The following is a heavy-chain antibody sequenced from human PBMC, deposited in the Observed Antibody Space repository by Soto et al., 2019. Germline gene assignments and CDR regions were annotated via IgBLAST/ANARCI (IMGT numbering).Heavy chain of an antibody. D-gene: IGHD6-19*01. CDR3: ARVIFVAVAGTPNYYYYGMDV. V-gene: IGHV1-2*02. CDR2: INPNSGGT. Sequence: ASVKVSCKASGYTFTGYYMHWVRQAPGQGLEWMGWINPNSGGTNYAQKIKDRVTMTRDTSISTANKELSRLRSDDTAVYYCARVIFVAVAGTPNYYYYGMDVWGQGTTVTVSS. J-gene: IGHJ6*02. CDR1: GYTFTGYY.